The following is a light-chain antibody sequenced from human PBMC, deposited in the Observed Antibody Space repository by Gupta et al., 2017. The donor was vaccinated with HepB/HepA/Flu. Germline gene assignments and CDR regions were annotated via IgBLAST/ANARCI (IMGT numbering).Light chain of an antibody. CDR2: GST. J-gene: IGKJ1*01. Sequence: EIVLTQSPGTLSLSPGERATLSCRASQSVSSSYLAWYQQTPGQAPRLLIYGSTSSATGRSDRFSGSGSGTDFTLTISLLEPEDFAVYYCQQYGSSPWTFGQGTKVESK. V-gene: IGKV3-20*01. CDR1: QSVSSSY. CDR3: QQYGSSPWT.